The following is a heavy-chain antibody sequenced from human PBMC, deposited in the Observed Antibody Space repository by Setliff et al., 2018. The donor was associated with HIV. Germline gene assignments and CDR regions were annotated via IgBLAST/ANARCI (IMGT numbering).Heavy chain of an antibody. D-gene: IGHD6-19*01. CDR1: GVSISNYY. CDR2: IFTSGST. CDR3: ARHWDYSSGWPYYFDY. J-gene: IGHJ4*02. V-gene: IGHV4-4*09. Sequence: SETLSLTCTVSGVSISNYYWNWIRQPPGKGLEWIGYIFTSGSTNYNPSLKSRVTISVDTSKNQFSLKLSSVTAADTAVYYCARHWDYSSGWPYYFDYWGQGTLVTVSS.